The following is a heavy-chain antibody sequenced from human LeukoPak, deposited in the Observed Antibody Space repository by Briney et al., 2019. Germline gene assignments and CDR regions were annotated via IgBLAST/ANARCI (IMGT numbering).Heavy chain of an antibody. CDR3: ARRTYSENYWKHLDS. D-gene: IGHD1-26*01. Sequence: TSETLSLTCTVSGGSISSSKDYWGWIRQPPGKGLEWIGSIYYSENTYYNPSLKSRVSISVDTSKNQFTLKLSSVTAADTAVYYCARRTYSENYWKHLDSWGQGTLVTVSS. V-gene: IGHV4-39*01. CDR1: GGSISSSKDY. CDR2: IYYSENT. J-gene: IGHJ4*02.